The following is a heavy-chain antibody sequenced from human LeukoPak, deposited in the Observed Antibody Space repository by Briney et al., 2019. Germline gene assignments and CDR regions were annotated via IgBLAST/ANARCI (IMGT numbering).Heavy chain of an antibody. CDR1: GGSISSGDYY. CDR3: ARVPTYYYDSSPGAFDI. V-gene: IGHV4-30-4*01. J-gene: IGHJ3*02. CDR2: IYYSGST. D-gene: IGHD3-22*01. Sequence: SETLSLTCTVSGGSISSGDYYWSWIRQPPGKGLEWIGDIYYSGSTYYNPSLKSRVTISVDTSKNQFSLKLSSVTAADTAVYYCARVPTYYYDSSPGAFDIWGQGTMVTVSS.